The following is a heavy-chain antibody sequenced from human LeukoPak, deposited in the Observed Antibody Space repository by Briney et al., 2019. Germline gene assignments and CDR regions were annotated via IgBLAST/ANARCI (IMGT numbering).Heavy chain of an antibody. CDR3: ARMELAVAGVIDY. Sequence: GGSLRLSCAASGFTFSSYEMNWVRQAPGKGLEWVSYISSSGSTIYYADSVKGRFTISRDNAKNSLYLQMNSLRAEDTAVYYCARMELAVAGVIDYWGQGTLVTVSS. CDR2: ISSSGSTI. V-gene: IGHV3-48*03. J-gene: IGHJ4*02. CDR1: GFTFSSYE. D-gene: IGHD6-19*01.